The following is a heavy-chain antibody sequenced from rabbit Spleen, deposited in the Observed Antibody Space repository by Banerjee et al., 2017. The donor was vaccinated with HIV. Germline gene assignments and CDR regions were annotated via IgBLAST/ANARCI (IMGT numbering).Heavy chain of an antibody. CDR1: GFSFSGIHY. J-gene: IGHJ4*01. Sequence: QSLEESGGDLVKPGASLTLTCTASGFSFSGIHYMCWVRQAPGKGLEWIACIYAGGSGTTYYANWAKGRFTISKTSSTTVTLQMTDLTAADTATYFCARNNVGAPGYGHAIALWGQGTLVTVS. CDR3: ARNNVGAPGYGHAIAL. D-gene: IGHD6-1*01. CDR2: IYAGGSGTT. V-gene: IGHV1S40*01.